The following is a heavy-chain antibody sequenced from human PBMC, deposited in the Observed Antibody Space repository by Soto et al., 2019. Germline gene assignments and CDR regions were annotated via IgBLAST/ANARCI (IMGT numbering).Heavy chain of an antibody. Sequence: QVQLVQSGAEVKKPGSSVKVSCKASGGTFSSYAISWVRQAPGQGLEWMGGIIPIFGTANYAQKFQGRVTITAHESTSTAYMELSSLRSEDTAGYYCARDLGGLDDYGGNGALDWGQGTLVTVSS. CDR1: GGTFSSYA. D-gene: IGHD4-17*01. J-gene: IGHJ4*02. CDR2: IIPIFGTA. CDR3: ARDLGGLDDYGGNGALD. V-gene: IGHV1-69*12.